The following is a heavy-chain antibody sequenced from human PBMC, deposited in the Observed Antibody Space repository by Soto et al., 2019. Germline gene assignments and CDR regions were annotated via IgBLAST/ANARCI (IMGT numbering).Heavy chain of an antibody. D-gene: IGHD6-19*01. CDR2: ITPIFGTA. V-gene: IGHV1-69*06. CDR3: ARDPSEQWLVTRAFDI. CDR1: GGTYSSYA. Sequence: SVKVSCKASGGTYSSYAISWVRQAPGQGLEWMGGITPIFGTANYAQKFQGRVTITADKSTSTAYMELSSLRSEDTAVYYCARDPSEQWLVTRAFDIWGQGTMVTVSS. J-gene: IGHJ3*02.